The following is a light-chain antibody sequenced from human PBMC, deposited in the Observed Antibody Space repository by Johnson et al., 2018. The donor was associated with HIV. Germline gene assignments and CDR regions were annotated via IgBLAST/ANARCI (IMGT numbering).Light chain of an antibody. Sequence: QLVLTQPPSVSAAPGQKVTISCSGSSSNIGRNYVSWYHQLPGTAPKLLIFDNNKRPSGIPDRFSGSKSGPSATLGITGLQTGDEVDYYCGTWDSSLVWVFGTGTKVTVL. CDR1: SSNIGRNY. V-gene: IGLV1-51*01. J-gene: IGLJ1*01. CDR2: DNN. CDR3: GTWDSSLVWV.